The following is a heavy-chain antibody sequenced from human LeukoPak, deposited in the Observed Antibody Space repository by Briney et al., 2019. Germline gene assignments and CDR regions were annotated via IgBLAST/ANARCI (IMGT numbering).Heavy chain of an antibody. V-gene: IGHV4-4*07. Sequence: SETLSPTCSVSGDSISSYYWTWMRQPAGKGLERIGRIYTSGSTNYSPSLKSRVTMSVGTSKNQFFLNLTSVTAADTAVYYCAREGATTRPLDYWGQGTLVTVSS. D-gene: IGHD4-17*01. CDR2: IYTSGST. CDR3: AREGATTRPLDY. J-gene: IGHJ4*02. CDR1: GDSISSYY.